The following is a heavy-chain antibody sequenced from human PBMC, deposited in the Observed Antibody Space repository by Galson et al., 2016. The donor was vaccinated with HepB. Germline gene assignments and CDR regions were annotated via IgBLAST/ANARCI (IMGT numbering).Heavy chain of an antibody. J-gene: IGHJ4*01. Sequence: SLRLSCAASGFTFTNYAMNWVRQAPGKGLEWVSGISASGGSTYYADSVKGRFTISRAKSKNTLYLQMNSLRAEDTALYYCTTWGGRSGWGPAGFDCWGHGTLVTVSS. D-gene: IGHD3-16*01. CDR2: ISASGGST. CDR3: TTWGGRSGWGPAGFDC. V-gene: IGHV3-23*01. CDR1: GFTFTNYA.